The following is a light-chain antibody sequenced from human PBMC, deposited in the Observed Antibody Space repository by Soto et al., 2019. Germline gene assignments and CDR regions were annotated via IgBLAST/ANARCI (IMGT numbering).Light chain of an antibody. CDR2: GVS. CDR3: QQYVSAPIT. V-gene: IGKV3-20*01. Sequence: IVLTQSAGPLSFSPGERATLPCRSSQSLRSNYLAWYQQKPGQAPRLLIYGVSSRATGVPVSFSGSGSGTDFTLTISRLEPEDVAVYYCQQYVSAPITFGQGTRLEIK. J-gene: IGKJ5*01. CDR1: QSLRSNY.